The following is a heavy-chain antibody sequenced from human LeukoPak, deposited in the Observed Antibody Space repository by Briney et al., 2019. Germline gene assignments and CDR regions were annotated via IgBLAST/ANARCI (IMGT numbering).Heavy chain of an antibody. CDR1: GFTFTIFG. V-gene: IGHV3-48*01. CDR2: IDARSGIT. CDR3: ARTYDFGRGPPGDAFDN. J-gene: IGHJ3*02. Sequence: GGSLRLSCAASGFTFTIFGFNWVRQALGKVPEWVSYIDARSGITYYADSVQGRFTISRDNAQESVFLQMNSLRADDTAVYYCARTYDFGRGPPGDAFDNWGPGTLVTVSS. D-gene: IGHD3-3*01.